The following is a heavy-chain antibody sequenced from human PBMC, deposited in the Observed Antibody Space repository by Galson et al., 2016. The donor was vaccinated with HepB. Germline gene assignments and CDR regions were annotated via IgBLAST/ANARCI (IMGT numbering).Heavy chain of an antibody. V-gene: IGHV6-1*01. CDR1: GDSVSSHSAA. D-gene: IGHD1/OR15-1a*01. CDR2: TYYRSKWYN. CDR3: VEQRKGAPYGMDV. J-gene: IGHJ6*02. Sequence: CAISGDSVSSHSAAWNWIRQSPSRGLEWLGRTYYRSKWYNDYAVSVKSRIIVNPDTSKNQFSLQLSSVTPEDTAVYYCVEQRKGAPYGMDVWGQGTTVTVSS.